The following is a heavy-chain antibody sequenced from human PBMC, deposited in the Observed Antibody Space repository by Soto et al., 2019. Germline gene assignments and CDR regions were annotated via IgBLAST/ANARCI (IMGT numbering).Heavy chain of an antibody. V-gene: IGHV4-31*03. J-gene: IGHJ4*02. CDR1: GGSISSGGYY. CDR2: IYYSGST. D-gene: IGHD1-26*01. Sequence: PSETLSLTCTVSGGSISSGGYYWSWIRQHPGKGLEWIGYIYYSGSTNYNPSLKSRVTISVDKSRNQFSLIVNSVTAADTAVYYCARHSSLPREEYFDSWGQGTLVTVSS. CDR3: ARHSSLPREEYFDS.